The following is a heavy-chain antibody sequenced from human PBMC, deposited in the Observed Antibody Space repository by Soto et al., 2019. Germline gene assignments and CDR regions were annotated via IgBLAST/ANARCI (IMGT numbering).Heavy chain of an antibody. J-gene: IGHJ4*02. CDR1: GYTFTNFG. CDR3: ARGGNPIDY. V-gene: IGHV1-18*01. D-gene: IGHD3-16*01. Sequence: QVQLVQSGAEVKKPGASVKVSCKASGYTFTNFGISWVRQAPGQGLEWMGWISAYNGNTNYAQKFQGRVTMTTDTSTSPAYMEVRSLRFADTAVYYCARGGNPIDYWGQGTLVTVSS. CDR2: ISAYNGNT.